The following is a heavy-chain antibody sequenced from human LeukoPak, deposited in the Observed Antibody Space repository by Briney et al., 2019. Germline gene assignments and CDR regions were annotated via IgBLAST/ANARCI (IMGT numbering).Heavy chain of an antibody. D-gene: IGHD1-26*01. CDR3: ARGGLLRGSYWYAYYFDY. CDR1: GGSFSGYY. V-gene: IGHV4-34*01. CDR2: INHSGST. J-gene: IGHJ4*02. Sequence: SETLSLTCAVYGGSFSGYYWSWIRQPPGKGLEWIGEINHSGSTNYNPSLKSRVTISVDTSKNQFSLKLSSVTAAGTAVYYCARGGLLRGSYWYAYYFDYWGQGTLVTVSS.